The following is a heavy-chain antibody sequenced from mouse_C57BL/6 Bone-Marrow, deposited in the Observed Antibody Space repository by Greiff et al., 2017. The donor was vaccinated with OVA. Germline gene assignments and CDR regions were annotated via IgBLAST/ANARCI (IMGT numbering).Heavy chain of an antibody. CDR2: IDPETGGT. V-gene: IGHV1-15*01. CDR1: GYTFTDYE. D-gene: IGHD1-1*01. CDR3: TRWEFITTAYWYFDV. J-gene: IGHJ1*03. Sequence: QVQLKQSGAELVRPGASVTLSCKASGYTFTDYEMHWVKQTPVHGLEWIGAIDPETGGTAYNQKFKGKAILTADKSSSTAYMELRSLTSEDSAVYYCTRWEFITTAYWYFDVWGTGTTVTVSS.